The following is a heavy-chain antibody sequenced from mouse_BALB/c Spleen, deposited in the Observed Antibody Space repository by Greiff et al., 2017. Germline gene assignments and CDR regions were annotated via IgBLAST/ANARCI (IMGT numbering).Heavy chain of an antibody. CDR1: GYSFTGYT. Sequence: EVQLQQSGPELVKAGASMKISCKASGYSFTGYTMNWVKQSHGKNLEWIGLINPYNGGTSYNQKFKGKATLTVDKSSSTAYMELLSLTSEDSAVYYCARWTHYYGTAYAMDYWGQGTSVTVSS. D-gene: IGHD1-2*01. J-gene: IGHJ4*01. CDR2: INPYNGGT. V-gene: IGHV1-18*01. CDR3: ARWTHYYGTAYAMDY.